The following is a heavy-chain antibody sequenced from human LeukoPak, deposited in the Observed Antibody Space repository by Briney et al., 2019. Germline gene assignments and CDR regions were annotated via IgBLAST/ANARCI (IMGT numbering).Heavy chain of an antibody. V-gene: IGHV1-18*01. Sequence: ASLKVSCKASGYNFAIPGISCLRQAPGQGPEWSGWISAYNGNTSYAQKVQGRVTMTTDTSTGTAYMELRSLRSEDTAVYYCAIGKPGIAVAGFDYWGQGTLVTVSS. J-gene: IGHJ4*02. CDR1: GYNFAIPG. CDR2: ISAYNGNT. CDR3: AIGKPGIAVAGFDY. D-gene: IGHD6-19*01.